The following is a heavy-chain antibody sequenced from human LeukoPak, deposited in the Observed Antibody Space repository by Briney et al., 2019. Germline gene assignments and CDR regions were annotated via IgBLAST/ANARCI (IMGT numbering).Heavy chain of an antibody. J-gene: IGHJ4*02. Sequence: GGSLRLSCAASGFTFSSYWMHWVRQVPGKGLVWVARINPGGSSITYADSVKGRFTISRDNAKNTLYLQMDSLRAEDTGVYYCARDWQLLDYWGQGTLVTVSS. CDR1: GFTFSSYW. V-gene: IGHV3-74*01. CDR2: INPGGSSI. CDR3: ARDWQLLDY. D-gene: IGHD6-6*01.